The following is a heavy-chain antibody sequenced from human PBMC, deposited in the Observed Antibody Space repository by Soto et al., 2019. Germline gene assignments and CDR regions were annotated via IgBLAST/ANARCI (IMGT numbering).Heavy chain of an antibody. Sequence: QVQVVESGGAAVQPGQSLRLSCAASGFTFSSYTFHWVRQAPGKGLEWVAVVSYDGRQKFHADSVKGRFTISRDNFKNTVNLQMNSLRPEDTAIYFCVRTYSPSWEGYFGLWGQGTRVTV. D-gene: IGHD5-12*01. J-gene: IGHJ1*01. V-gene: IGHV3-30*04. CDR1: GFTFSSYT. CDR2: VSYDGRQK. CDR3: VRTYSPSWEGYFGL.